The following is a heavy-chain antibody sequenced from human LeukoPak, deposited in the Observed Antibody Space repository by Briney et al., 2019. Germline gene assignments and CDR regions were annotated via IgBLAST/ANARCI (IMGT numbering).Heavy chain of an antibody. CDR3: ARGGYYGSGNDFRFDP. CDR1: GGSINSYY. V-gene: IGHV4-59*01. Sequence: SETLSFTCTVSGGSINSYYWSWIRQPPGKGLECIGYIHYTGSTNYNPSLKSRVTISVDTSKSQFSLKLSSVTAADTAIYYCARGGYYGSGNDFRFDPWGQGTLVTVSS. D-gene: IGHD3-10*01. J-gene: IGHJ5*02. CDR2: IHYTGST.